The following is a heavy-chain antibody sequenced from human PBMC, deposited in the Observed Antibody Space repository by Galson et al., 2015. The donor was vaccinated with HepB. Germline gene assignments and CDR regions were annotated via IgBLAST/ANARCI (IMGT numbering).Heavy chain of an antibody. J-gene: IGHJ4*02. V-gene: IGHV3-23*01. CDR1: GFTFSSYD. Sequence: SLRLSCAASGFTFSSYDMSWVRQAPGKGLEWVSTINGRGGTTYYADSVKGRFTISRDNSKNTLYLQMYSLRAEDTAVYYCAKMNRLPRFDYWGQGTLVTVSS. CDR2: INGRGGTT. D-gene: IGHD5/OR15-5a*01. CDR3: AKMNRLPRFDY.